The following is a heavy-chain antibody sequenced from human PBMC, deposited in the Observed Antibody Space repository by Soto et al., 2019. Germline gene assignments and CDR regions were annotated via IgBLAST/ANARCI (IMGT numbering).Heavy chain of an antibody. D-gene: IGHD3-10*01. Sequence: SETLSLTSTVSGGSIRSGGYSWSWIRQPPGKGLEWIGYIYHSGSTYYNPSLKSRITMSVDTSKNQFYLKLSSVTAADTAVYYCANLVGKITMVRGVIILSYYYGMDVWGQGTTVTVSS. V-gene: IGHV4-30-2*01. CDR3: ANLVGKITMVRGVIILSYYYGMDV. J-gene: IGHJ6*02. CDR1: GGSIRSGGYS. CDR2: IYHSGST.